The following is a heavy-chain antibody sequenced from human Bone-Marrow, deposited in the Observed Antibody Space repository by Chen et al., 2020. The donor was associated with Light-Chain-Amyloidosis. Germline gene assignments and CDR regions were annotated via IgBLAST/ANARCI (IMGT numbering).Heavy chain of an antibody. J-gene: IGHJ6*02. V-gene: IGHV1-69*01. CDR3: XXXXGIVVVPAAIRYYYYGMDV. Sequence: QVQLVQSGAEVKKPGSSGKVSCKASGGTFSSYAISWVRQALGQGLEWMGGIIHIFGTATSAQQFPGRLTINAEESPSTXXXXXIXLXXXXXXXXXXXXXXGIVVVPAAIRYYYYGMDVWGQGTTVTVSS. CDR1: GGTFSSYA. CDR2: IIHIFGTA. D-gene: IGHD2-2*02.